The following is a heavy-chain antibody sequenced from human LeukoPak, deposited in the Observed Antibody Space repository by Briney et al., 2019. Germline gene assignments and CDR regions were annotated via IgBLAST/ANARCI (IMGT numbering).Heavy chain of an antibody. J-gene: IGHJ4*02. Sequence: GESLKISCKGFGYRFTNYWIGWVRQMPGKGLEWMGIIYPGDSDTRYSPSFQGQVTISADKSINTAYLQWSSLKASDTAMYYCVLAGSGCYYFDYWGQGILVTVSS. CDR1: GYRFTNYW. CDR2: IYPGDSDT. CDR3: VLAGSGCYYFDY. V-gene: IGHV5-51*01. D-gene: IGHD3-10*01.